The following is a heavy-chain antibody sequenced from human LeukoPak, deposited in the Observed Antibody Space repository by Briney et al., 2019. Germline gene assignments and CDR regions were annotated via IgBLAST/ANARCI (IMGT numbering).Heavy chain of an antibody. Sequence: LPGGSLRLSCAASGFTFSDYRMYWVRQPPGKGLVWASYINTDGRTTKYADSVRGRFTISRDNAKNTLYLQMNSLRAEDTAVYYCARGGGGLGVWGQGTTVTVSS. CDR2: INTDGRTT. J-gene: IGHJ6*02. CDR3: ARGGGGLGV. V-gene: IGHV3-74*03. CDR1: GFTFSDYR.